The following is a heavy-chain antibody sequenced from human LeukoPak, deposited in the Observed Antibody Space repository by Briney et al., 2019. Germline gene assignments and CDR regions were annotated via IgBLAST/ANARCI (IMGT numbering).Heavy chain of an antibody. Sequence: SETLSLTCAVYGGPFSGYYWSWIRQPPGKGLEWIGEINHSGSTNYNPSLKSRVTISVDTSKNQFSLKLSSVTAADTAVYYCARVFVVVPAANNWFDPWGQGTLVTVSS. CDR2: INHSGST. V-gene: IGHV4-34*01. CDR3: ARVFVVVPAANNWFDP. J-gene: IGHJ5*02. D-gene: IGHD2-2*01. CDR1: GGPFSGYY.